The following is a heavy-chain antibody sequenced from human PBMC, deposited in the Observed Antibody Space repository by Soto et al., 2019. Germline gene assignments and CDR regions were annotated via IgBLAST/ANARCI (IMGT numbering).Heavy chain of an antibody. J-gene: IGHJ4*02. Sequence: PWVSRRRSHAASEFTFSSYSMNCVRQAPGRGLEWVSSISSSRSYIYYADSVKGRFTISRDNAKNSLYLQMNSLRAEDTAVYYCARDKESDRPTPIMITFSPDYWGQGTLVTVSS. CDR2: ISSSRSYI. CDR3: ARDKESDRPTPIMITFSPDY. D-gene: IGHD3-16*01. CDR1: EFTFSSYS. V-gene: IGHV3-21*01.